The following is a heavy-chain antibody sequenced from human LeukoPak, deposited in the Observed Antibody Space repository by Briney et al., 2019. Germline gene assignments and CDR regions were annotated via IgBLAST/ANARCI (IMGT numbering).Heavy chain of an antibody. CDR2: IIPIFGTA. CDR1: GGTFISYA. D-gene: IGHD3-3*01. Sequence: ASVKVSCKASGGTFISYAISWVRQAPGQGLEWMGGIIPIFGTANYAQKFQGRVTITADESTSTAYMELSSLRSEDTAVYYCARGSVVGVVIMLLPLHPMDVWGQGTTVTVSS. V-gene: IGHV1-69*13. CDR3: ARGSVVGVVIMLLPLHPMDV. J-gene: IGHJ6*02.